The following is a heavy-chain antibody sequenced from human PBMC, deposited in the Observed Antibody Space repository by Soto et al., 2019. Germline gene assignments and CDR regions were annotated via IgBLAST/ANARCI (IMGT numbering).Heavy chain of an antibody. J-gene: IGHJ5*02. V-gene: IGHV3-23*01. Sequence: LRLSCAASGFAFSSYALSSVRQAPGEGLEWGSAISGSVGSRYYAASGKGRFTISRDNSRNRVYLHRSSLRAQDTAVYYCAVMVRGVGSWFDPWGQGTLVTVSS. CDR3: AVMVRGVGSWFDP. CDR2: ISGSVGSR. CDR1: GFAFSSYA. D-gene: IGHD3-10*01.